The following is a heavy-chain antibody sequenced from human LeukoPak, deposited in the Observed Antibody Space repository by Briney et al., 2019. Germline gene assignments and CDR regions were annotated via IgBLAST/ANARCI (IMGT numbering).Heavy chain of an antibody. V-gene: IGHV1-69*05. CDR1: GGTFSSYA. J-gene: IGHJ4*02. Sequence: ASVKVSCKASGGTFSSYAISWVRQAPGQGLEWMERIIPIFGTANYAQKFQGRVTITTDESTSTAYMELSSLRSEDTAVYYCARDPWAPYYGSGSYPEKGLDYWGQGTLVTVSS. CDR3: ARDPWAPYYGSGSYPEKGLDY. D-gene: IGHD3-10*01. CDR2: IIPIFGTA.